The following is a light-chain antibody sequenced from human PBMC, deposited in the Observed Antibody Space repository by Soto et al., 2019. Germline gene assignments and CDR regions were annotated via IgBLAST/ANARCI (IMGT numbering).Light chain of an antibody. CDR3: QQYNNWPSIT. V-gene: IGKV3-15*01. Sequence: EIVMTQSPATLSVSPVERATLSCRAGQSVSSNLAWYQQKPGQAPRLLIYGASTRATGIPARFSGSGSGTEFTLTISSLQSEDFAVYYCQQYNNWPSITFGQGTRLEI. CDR1: QSVSSN. CDR2: GAS. J-gene: IGKJ5*01.